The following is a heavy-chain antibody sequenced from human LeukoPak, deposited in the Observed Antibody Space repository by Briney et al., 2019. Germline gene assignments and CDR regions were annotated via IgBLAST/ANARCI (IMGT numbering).Heavy chain of an antibody. D-gene: IGHD3-22*01. CDR1: GGSISSYY. Sequence: SETLSLTCTVSGGSISSYYWSWIRQPPGKGLEWIGYIYYSGSTNYNPSLKSRVTISVDTSKNQFSLKLSSVTAADTAVYYCARGDSSGYYHASFQHWGQGTLVTVSS. CDR2: IYYSGST. V-gene: IGHV4-59*01. J-gene: IGHJ1*01. CDR3: ARGDSSGYYHASFQH.